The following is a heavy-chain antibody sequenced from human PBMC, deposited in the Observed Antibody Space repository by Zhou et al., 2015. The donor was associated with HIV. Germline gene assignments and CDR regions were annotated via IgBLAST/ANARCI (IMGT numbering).Heavy chain of an antibody. Sequence: QVQLVQSGAEVKKPGSSMKVSCRASGGTFSSYAISWVRQAPGQGLEWMGGVIPIFGTANYAQKFQGRVTITADESTSTAYMELSSLRSEDTAVYYCVRVYYDFWIGFDPWGQGTLVTVSS. CDR1: GGTFSSYA. J-gene: IGHJ5*02. D-gene: IGHD3-3*01. CDR3: VRVYYDFWIGFDP. V-gene: IGHV1-69*01. CDR2: VIPIFGTA.